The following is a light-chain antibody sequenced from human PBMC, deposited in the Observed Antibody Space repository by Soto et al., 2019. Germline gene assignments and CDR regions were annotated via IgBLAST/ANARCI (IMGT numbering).Light chain of an antibody. J-gene: IGLJ2*01. Sequence: QSALTQPASVSGSPGQSITISCTGTSSDVGGYKYVSWYQQHPGKAPKLMIYDVSNRPSGVSNRFSGSKSGTTASLTISGLQAEDEADYYCSSYTSSSTLLVFGGGTKLTVL. CDR3: SSYTSSSTLLV. CDR2: DVS. CDR1: SSDVGGYKY. V-gene: IGLV2-14*01.